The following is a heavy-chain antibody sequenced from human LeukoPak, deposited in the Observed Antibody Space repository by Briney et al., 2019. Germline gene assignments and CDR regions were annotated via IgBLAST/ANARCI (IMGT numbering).Heavy chain of an antibody. Sequence: ASVKVSCKASGYTFTSYGISWVRQAPGQGLEWVGWISAYNGNTNYAQKLQGRVTMTTDTSASTAYMELRSLRSDDTAVYYCARDVPPSSGYYSGIDYWGQGTLVTVSS. D-gene: IGHD3-22*01. CDR1: GYTFTSYG. V-gene: IGHV1-18*01. CDR3: ARDVPPSSGYYSGIDY. CDR2: ISAYNGNT. J-gene: IGHJ4*02.